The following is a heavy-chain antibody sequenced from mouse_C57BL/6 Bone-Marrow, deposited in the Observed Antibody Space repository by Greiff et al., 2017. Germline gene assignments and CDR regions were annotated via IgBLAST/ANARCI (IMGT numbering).Heavy chain of an antibody. V-gene: IGHV1-18*01. J-gene: IGHJ4*01. D-gene: IGHD4-1*01. CDR1: GYTFTDYN. CDR2: INPNNGGT. Sequence: VQLKQSGPELVKPGASVKIPCKASGYTFTDYNMDWVKQSHGKSLEWIGDINPNNGGTIYNQKFKGKATLTVDKSSSTAYMELRSLTSEDTAVYYCARRTTGTGYAMDYWGQGTSGTVSS. CDR3: ARRTTGTGYAMDY.